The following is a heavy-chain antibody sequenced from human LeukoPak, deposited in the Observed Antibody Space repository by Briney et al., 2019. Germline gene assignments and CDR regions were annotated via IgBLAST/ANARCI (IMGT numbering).Heavy chain of an antibody. CDR1: GFTFSSYS. J-gene: IGHJ4*02. V-gene: IGHV3-21*01. D-gene: IGHD3-10*01. CDR2: IGSSSGYI. CDR3: ARDREARMVRGVNPTDY. Sequence: GGSLRLSCAASGFTFSSYSMSWVRQAPGEGLEWVSSIGSSSGYIYYADSAKGRFTISRDNAKNSLYLQMNSLRAEDTAVYYCARDREARMVRGVNPTDYWGRGTLVTVSS.